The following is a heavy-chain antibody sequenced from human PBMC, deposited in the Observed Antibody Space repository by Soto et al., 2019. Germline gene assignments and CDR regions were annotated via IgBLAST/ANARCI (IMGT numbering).Heavy chain of an antibody. Sequence: PGGSLRLSCAATGFTLSGHWMHWVRQAPGKGLVWVSRINGDGSSTSYADSVKGRFTISRDNAKNMLYLQMNSLRAEDTALYYCASPATISMVAADYWGQGTPVTVSS. D-gene: IGHD2-15*01. CDR2: INGDGSST. V-gene: IGHV3-74*01. CDR3: ASPATISMVAADY. J-gene: IGHJ4*02. CDR1: GFTLSGHW.